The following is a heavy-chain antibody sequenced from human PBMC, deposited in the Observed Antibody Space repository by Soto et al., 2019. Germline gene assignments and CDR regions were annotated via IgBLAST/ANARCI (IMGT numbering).Heavy chain of an antibody. Sequence: PGGSLRLSCAASGFTFSSYNMNWVRQAPGRGLEWVAAISGTSDYIYYADSVKGRFTISRDNAKTSLYIQMNSLRAEDTAVYYCARDHRYCSGSSCRPYYYYYGMDVWGQGTTVTVSS. D-gene: IGHD2-15*01. V-gene: IGHV3-21*01. CDR3: ARDHRYCSGSSCRPYYYYYGMDV. J-gene: IGHJ6*02. CDR1: GFTFSSYN. CDR2: ISGTSDYI.